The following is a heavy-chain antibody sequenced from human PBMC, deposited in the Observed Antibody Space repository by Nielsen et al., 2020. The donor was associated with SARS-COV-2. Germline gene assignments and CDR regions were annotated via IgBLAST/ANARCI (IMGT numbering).Heavy chain of an antibody. CDR3: ARGGVLVAGSTNWFDP. V-gene: IGHV1-2*04. Sequence: ASVKVSCKASGYTFTGYYMHWVRQAPGQGLEWMGWINPNSGGTNYAQKFQGWVTMTRDTSISTAYMELSRLRSDDTAVYYCARGGVLVAGSTNWFDPWGQGTLVTVSS. D-gene: IGHD6-19*01. CDR1: GYTFTGYY. J-gene: IGHJ5*02. CDR2: INPNSGGT.